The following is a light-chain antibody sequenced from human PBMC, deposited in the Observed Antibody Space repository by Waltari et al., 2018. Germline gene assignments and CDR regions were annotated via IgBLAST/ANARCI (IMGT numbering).Light chain of an antibody. CDR3: QQRFTWPSIT. V-gene: IGKV3-11*01. CDR1: QSVNSY. CDR2: DAS. Sequence: EIVLTQSPATLSLSPGERATLSCRTSQSVNSYLAWYQHKPGQAPRLLIYDASNRVTGIPARFSGSGSGTDFTLTISSLEPDDFALYYCQQRFTWPSITFGQGTRLEIK. J-gene: IGKJ5*01.